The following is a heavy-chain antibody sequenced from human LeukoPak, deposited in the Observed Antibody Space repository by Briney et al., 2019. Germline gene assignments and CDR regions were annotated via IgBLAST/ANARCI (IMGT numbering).Heavy chain of an antibody. V-gene: IGHV3-64*01. J-gene: IGHJ4*02. Sequence: GGSLRLSCAASGFTFTHYAMHWVRQAPGKGLEYVSAISSNGGRTYYANSVKGRFTISRDNSKNTLYLQMGSLRAEDMAVYYCARDSATYYDILTGPFDYWGQGTLVTVSS. CDR3: ARDSATYYDILTGPFDY. CDR2: ISSNGGRT. CDR1: GFTFTHYA. D-gene: IGHD3-9*01.